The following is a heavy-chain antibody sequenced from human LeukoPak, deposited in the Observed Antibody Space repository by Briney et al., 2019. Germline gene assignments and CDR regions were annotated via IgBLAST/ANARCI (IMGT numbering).Heavy chain of an antibody. J-gene: IGHJ2*01. CDR1: GFTFSTHG. V-gene: IGHV3-48*01. D-gene: IGHD4-17*01. CDR3: ARVRGPTVTTWYFDL. CDR2: ISPRSATI. Sequence: PGGSLRLSCGASGFTFSTHGMIWVRQAPGKGLEWVSYISPRSATIYYADSVKGRFTISRDDARNSLFLQMHSLRAGDTAVYYCARVRGPTVTTWYFDLWGRGTLVTVPS.